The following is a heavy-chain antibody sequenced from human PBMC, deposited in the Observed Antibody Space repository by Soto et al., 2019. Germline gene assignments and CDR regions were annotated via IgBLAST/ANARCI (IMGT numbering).Heavy chain of an antibody. CDR2: IYYSGST. CDR3: ARGRSGSYSRAAFDI. J-gene: IGHJ3*02. D-gene: IGHD1-26*01. Sequence: SATLSLTCTVSGGSISSYYWSWIRQPPGKGLEWIGYIYYSGSTNWNPSLKSRVTISVDTSKNQFSLKLSSVTAADTAVYYCARGRSGSYSRAAFDIWGQGTMVT. CDR1: GGSISSYY. V-gene: IGHV4-59*01.